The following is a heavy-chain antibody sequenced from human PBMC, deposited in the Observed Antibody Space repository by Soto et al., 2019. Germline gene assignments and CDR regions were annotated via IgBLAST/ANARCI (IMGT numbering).Heavy chain of an antibody. J-gene: IGHJ4*02. D-gene: IGHD1-20*01. CDR2: ISATGVKT. Sequence: GGSLRLSCAASGFTFSSYAMNWVRQAPGKGLEWVSGISATGVKTYSADSVKGRFTISRDNSKDTVYLEMNSLRAEDTAVYYCTKSRSAMVYYFDFWGLGALVTVSS. CDR1: GFTFSSYA. CDR3: TKSRSAMVYYFDF. V-gene: IGHV3-23*01.